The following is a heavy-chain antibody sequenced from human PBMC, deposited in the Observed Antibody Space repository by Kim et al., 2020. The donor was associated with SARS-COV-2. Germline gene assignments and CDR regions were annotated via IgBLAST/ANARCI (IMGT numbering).Heavy chain of an antibody. CDR2: IITILGIA. V-gene: IGHV1-69*04. J-gene: IGHJ6*02. CDR1: GGTFSSYA. D-gene: IGHD1-26*01. Sequence: SVKVSCKASGGTFSSYASSWVRQAPGQGLEWMGRIITILGIANYAQKFQGSVTITADKSTSTAYMELSSLRSEDTAVYYCSRVLEYGSYPPPDYYGMDVWGQGTTVTVSS. CDR3: SRVLEYGSYPPPDYYGMDV.